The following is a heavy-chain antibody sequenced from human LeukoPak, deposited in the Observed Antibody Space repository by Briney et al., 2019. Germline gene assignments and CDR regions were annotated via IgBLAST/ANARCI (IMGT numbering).Heavy chain of an antibody. D-gene: IGHD2-15*01. CDR3: AKALSVETATPIDY. CDR1: GFTFDVYA. CDR2: MSGVDYST. J-gene: IGHJ4*02. V-gene: IGHV3-43*02. Sequence: GGSLRLSCAASGFTFDVYAMHWVRQAPGKGLGWVSLMSGVDYSTYYADSVKGRFTISRNNRKNSLYLQMNSLKTEDPALYYCAKALSVETATPIDYWGQGTLVTVSS.